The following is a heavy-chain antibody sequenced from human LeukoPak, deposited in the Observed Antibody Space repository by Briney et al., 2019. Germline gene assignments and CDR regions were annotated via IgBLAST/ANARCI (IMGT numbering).Heavy chain of an antibody. CDR2: INPNSGGT. D-gene: IGHD6-19*01. J-gene: IGHJ4*02. V-gene: IGHV1-2*02. Sequence: ASVKVCCKASGYTFTGYYMHWVRQAPGQGLEWMGWINPNSGGTNYAQKFQGRVTMTRDTSISTAYMELSRLRSDDTAVYYCARDLIAVAGKGYWGQGTLVTVSS. CDR1: GYTFTGYY. CDR3: ARDLIAVAGKGY.